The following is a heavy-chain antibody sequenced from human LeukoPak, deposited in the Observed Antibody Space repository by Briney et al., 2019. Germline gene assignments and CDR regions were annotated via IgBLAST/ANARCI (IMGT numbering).Heavy chain of an antibody. CDR3: ASGSYYVRDDY. V-gene: IGHV3-30*03. D-gene: IGHD1-26*01. CDR1: GITFSSYG. CDR2: ISYDGSNK. Sequence: GGSLRLSCAASGITFSSYGMHWVRQAPGKGLEWVAVISYDGSNKYYADSVKGRFTISRDNSKNTLYLQMNSLRAEDTAVYYCASGSYYVRDDYWGQGTLVTVSS. J-gene: IGHJ4*02.